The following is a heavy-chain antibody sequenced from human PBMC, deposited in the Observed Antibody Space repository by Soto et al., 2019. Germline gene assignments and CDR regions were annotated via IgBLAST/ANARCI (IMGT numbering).Heavy chain of an antibody. Sequence: SETLSLTCAVSGGSISSSNWWSWVRQPPGKGLEWIGEIYHSGSTNYNPSLKSRVTISVDKSKNQFSLKLSSVTAADTAVYYCARVYRYQLLSKWFDPWGQGTLVTVSS. CDR1: GGSISSSNW. CDR3: ARVYRYQLLSKWFDP. CDR2: IYHSGST. D-gene: IGHD2-2*01. V-gene: IGHV4-4*02. J-gene: IGHJ5*02.